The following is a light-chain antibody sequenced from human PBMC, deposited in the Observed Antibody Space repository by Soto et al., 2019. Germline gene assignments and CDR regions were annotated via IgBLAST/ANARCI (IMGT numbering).Light chain of an antibody. CDR2: DVN. CDR1: RSDIGAYNF. Sequence: QSALPQPASVSGSPGQSITISCTGTRSDIGAYNFVSWYPPHPGKAPKLMLYDVNIRPSGVSNRFSGSKSGNTASLTISGLQAEDEADYYCTSWTTSTTMIFGGGTKRTVL. J-gene: IGLJ2*01. CDR3: TSWTTSTTMI. V-gene: IGLV2-14*03.